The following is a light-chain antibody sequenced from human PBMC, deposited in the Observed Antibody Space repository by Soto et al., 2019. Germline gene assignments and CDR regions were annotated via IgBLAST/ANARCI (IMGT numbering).Light chain of an antibody. CDR1: SSDVGGYTY. J-gene: IGLJ1*01. CDR2: DVS. V-gene: IGLV2-14*01. CDR3: TSYTSSSTPYV. Sequence: QSVLTQPASVSGSPGQSITISCAGTSSDVGGYTYVSWYQQHPGKAPKLMIYDVSNRPSGVSNRFSDSKSGNTASLTISGLQAEDEADYYCTSYTSSSTPYVFGGGTKLTVL.